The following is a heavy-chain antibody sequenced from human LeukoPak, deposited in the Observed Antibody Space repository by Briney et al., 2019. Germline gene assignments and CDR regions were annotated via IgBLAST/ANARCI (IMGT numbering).Heavy chain of an antibody. CDR3: ARVGEGIAAGYGMDV. Sequence: ASVKVSCKASGYTFTGYYMHWVRQAPGQGLEWMGWSNPNSGGTNYAQKFQGRVTMTRDTSISPAYKELSRLRSDDTAVYYCARVGEGIAAGYGMDVWGQGTTVTVSS. V-gene: IGHV1-2*02. J-gene: IGHJ6*02. D-gene: IGHD6-25*01. CDR1: GYTFTGYY. CDR2: SNPNSGGT.